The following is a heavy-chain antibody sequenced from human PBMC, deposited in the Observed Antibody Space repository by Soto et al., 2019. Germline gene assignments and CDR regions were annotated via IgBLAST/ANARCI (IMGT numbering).Heavy chain of an antibody. J-gene: IGHJ4*02. Sequence: PGGSLRLSCAASGFTFSSYGMHWVRQAPGKGLEWVAVISYDGSNKYYADTVKGRFTISRDNSKNTLYLQMNSLRAEDTAVYYCAKDLAYGDYRPELDYWGQGTLVTVSS. V-gene: IGHV3-30*18. CDR2: ISYDGSNK. CDR1: GFTFSSYG. CDR3: AKDLAYGDYRPELDY. D-gene: IGHD4-17*01.